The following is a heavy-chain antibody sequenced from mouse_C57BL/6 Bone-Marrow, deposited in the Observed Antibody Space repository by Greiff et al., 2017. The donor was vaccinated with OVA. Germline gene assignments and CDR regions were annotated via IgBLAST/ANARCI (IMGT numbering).Heavy chain of an antibody. J-gene: IGHJ4*01. CDR1: GYAFTNYL. V-gene: IGHV1-54*01. CDR3: ARYRSGAMDY. CDR2: INPGSGGT. Sequence: VQLQQSGAELVRPGTSVKVSCKASGYAFTNYLIEWVKQRPGQGLEWIGVINPGSGGTNYNEKFKGKATLTADKSSSTAYMQLSSLTSEDSAVYFCARYRSGAMDYWGQGTSVTVSS.